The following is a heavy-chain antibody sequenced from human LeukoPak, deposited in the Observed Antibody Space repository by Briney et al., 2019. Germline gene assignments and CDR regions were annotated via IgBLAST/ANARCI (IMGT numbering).Heavy chain of an antibody. CDR3: TRGDGYTYHFED. Sequence: GGSLRLSCAASGFTVSSNYMSWVRQAPGKGLEWVSSFYRGGNIYYADSVKGRFTISRDNSKNTLYLQMNSLRAGDTAVYYCTRGDGYTYHFEDWGQGTLVTVSS. CDR2: FYRGGNI. CDR1: GFTVSSNY. J-gene: IGHJ4*02. V-gene: IGHV3-53*01. D-gene: IGHD5-24*01.